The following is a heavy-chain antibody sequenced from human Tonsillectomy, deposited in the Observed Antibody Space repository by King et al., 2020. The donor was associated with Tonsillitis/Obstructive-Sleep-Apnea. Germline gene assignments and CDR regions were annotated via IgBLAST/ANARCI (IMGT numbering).Heavy chain of an antibody. Sequence: QLQESGPGLVKSSETLSLTCTVSGDSIRSNSYYWGWIRQPPGQALAWIGSIYYGGNTYCYPSLKSRVTISVDMSKNHFSLRLSSVTAADTAVYYCAGLVIPAAIGGGRVDYWGQGSLVSVAS. CDR1: GDSIRSNSYY. D-gene: IGHD2-2*02. CDR2: IYYGGNT. J-gene: IGHJ4*02. CDR3: AGLVIPAAIGGGRVDY. V-gene: IGHV4-39*02.